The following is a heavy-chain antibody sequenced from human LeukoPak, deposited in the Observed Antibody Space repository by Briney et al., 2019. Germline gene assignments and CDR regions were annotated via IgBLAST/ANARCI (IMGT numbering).Heavy chain of an antibody. J-gene: IGHJ6*03. CDR1: GFTFSSYA. V-gene: IGHV3-30*04. Sequence: QSGGSLRLSCAASGFTFSSYAMHWVRPAPGNELKWLAVISYDGSNKYYADSVKGRFTISRDNSKNTLYLQMNSLRAEDTAVYYCAKDDGGSYYIYYYYMDVWGKGTTVTISS. CDR3: AKDDGGSYYIYYYYMDV. CDR2: ISYDGSNK. D-gene: IGHD1-26*01.